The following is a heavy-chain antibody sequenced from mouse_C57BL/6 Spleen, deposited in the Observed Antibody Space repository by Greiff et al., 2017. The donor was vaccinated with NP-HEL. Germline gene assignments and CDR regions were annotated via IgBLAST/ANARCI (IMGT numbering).Heavy chain of an antibody. J-gene: IGHJ2*01. V-gene: IGHV5-4*01. Sequence: EVQVVESGGGLVKPGGSLKLSCAASGFTFSSYAMSWVRQTPEKRLEWVATISDGGSYTYYPDNVKGRFTISRDNAKNNLYLQMSHLKSEDTAMYYCAREGAYYGNIDYWGQGTTLTVSS. CDR1: GFTFSSYA. CDR3: AREGAYYGNIDY. CDR2: ISDGGSYT. D-gene: IGHD2-10*01.